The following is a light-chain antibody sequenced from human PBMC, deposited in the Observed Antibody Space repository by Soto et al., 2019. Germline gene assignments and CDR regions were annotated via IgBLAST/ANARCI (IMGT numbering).Light chain of an antibody. CDR2: GAS. Sequence: VLKMSPGTLSLSPGERATLSCRASQSVTSNYLAWYQQKPGQAPRLLVYGASSRATGISDRFSGSGSGTDFTLTIIRLEPEDFTLYYCQHYVSPPITFAQGTRLEIK. V-gene: IGKV3-20*01. J-gene: IGKJ5*01. CDR3: QHYVSPPIT. CDR1: QSVTSNY.